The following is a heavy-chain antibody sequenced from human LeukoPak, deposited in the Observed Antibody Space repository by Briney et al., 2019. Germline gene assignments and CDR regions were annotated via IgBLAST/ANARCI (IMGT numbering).Heavy chain of an antibody. V-gene: IGHV4-4*02. J-gene: IGHJ3*02. CDR2: IYHSGST. CDR3: ARKEWYYYDSSGSDAFDI. D-gene: IGHD3-22*01. CDR1: GGSISSSNW. Sequence: PSGTLSLTCAVSGGSISSSNWWSWIRQPPGKGLEWIGEIYHSGSTNYNPSLKSRVTISVDKSKNQFSLKLSSVTAADTAVYYCARKEWYYYDSSGSDAFDIWGQGTMVTVSS.